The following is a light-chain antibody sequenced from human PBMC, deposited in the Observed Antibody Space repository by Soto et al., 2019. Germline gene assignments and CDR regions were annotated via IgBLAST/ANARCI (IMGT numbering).Light chain of an antibody. CDR3: GTWDSSLSGVV. CDR2: DNN. Sequence: QSVLTQPPSVCAAPGQKVTISCSGSSSNIGNNYVSWYQQLPGTAPKLLIYDNNKRPSGIPDRFSGSKAGTSATLGITGLQTGDEADYYCGTWDSSLSGVVFGGGTKLTVL. CDR1: SSNIGNNY. V-gene: IGLV1-51*01. J-gene: IGLJ2*01.